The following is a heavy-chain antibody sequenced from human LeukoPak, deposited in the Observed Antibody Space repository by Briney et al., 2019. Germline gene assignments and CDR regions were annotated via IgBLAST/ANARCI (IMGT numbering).Heavy chain of an antibody. V-gene: IGHV4-39*01. CDR2: IYYSGST. J-gene: IGHJ4*02. D-gene: IGHD3-10*01. Sequence: PSETLPLTCTVSGGSISSSSYYWGWIRQPPGKGLEWIGSIYYSGSTYYNPSLKSRVTISVDTSKNQFSLKLSSVTAADTAVYYCASIPPPHYGISKDYWGQGTLVTVSS. CDR1: GGSISSSSYY. CDR3: ASIPPPHYGISKDY.